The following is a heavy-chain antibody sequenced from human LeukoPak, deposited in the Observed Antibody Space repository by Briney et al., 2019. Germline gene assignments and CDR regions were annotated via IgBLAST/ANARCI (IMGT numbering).Heavy chain of an antibody. CDR3: ASAPGYGAVFDY. Sequence: SSETLSLTCTVSGDSISNSGYYWDWIRQSPGKGLEWIGYISYSGSTYYNPSLKSRVTISVDTSKKQFSLKLSSVTAADTAVYYCASAPGYGAVFDYWGQGTLVTVSS. J-gene: IGHJ4*02. CDR1: GDSISNSGYY. CDR2: ISYSGST. V-gene: IGHV4-31*03. D-gene: IGHD5-12*01.